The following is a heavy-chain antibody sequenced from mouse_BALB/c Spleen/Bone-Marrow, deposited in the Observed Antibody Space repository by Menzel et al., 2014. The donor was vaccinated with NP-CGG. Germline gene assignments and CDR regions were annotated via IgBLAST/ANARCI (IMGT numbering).Heavy chain of an antibody. CDR1: GFTFSSFG. J-gene: IGHJ2*01. CDR3: ARSGSSSGYFDY. CDR2: ISSDSSTI. Sequence: EVKLVESGGGLVQPGGSRKLSCAASGFTFSSFGMHWVRQAPEKGLEWVAYISSDSSTIYYADTVMGRFTISRDNPKNTLFLQMTSLRSEDTAMYYCARSGSSSGYFDYWGQGTTLTVSS. D-gene: IGHD1-1*01. V-gene: IGHV5-17*02.